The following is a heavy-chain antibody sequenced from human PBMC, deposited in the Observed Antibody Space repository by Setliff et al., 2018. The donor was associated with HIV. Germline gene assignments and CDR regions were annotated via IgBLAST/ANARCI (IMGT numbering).Heavy chain of an antibody. V-gene: IGHV6-1*01. J-gene: IGHJ4*02. Sequence: SQTLSLTCAISGDSVSSNNAAWNWIRQSPLRGLEWLGRTYYRSKWYFDYAVSVKSRIIINPDTSKNQFSLHLNSVTPEDTAVYYCARGSHGRVLLWGQGTLVTVS. CDR2: TYYRSKWYF. CDR1: GDSVSSNNAA. D-gene: IGHD2-8*02. CDR3: ARGSHGRVLL.